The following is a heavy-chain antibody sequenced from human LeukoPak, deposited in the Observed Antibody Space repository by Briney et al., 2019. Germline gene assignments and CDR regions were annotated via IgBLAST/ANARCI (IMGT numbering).Heavy chain of an antibody. D-gene: IGHD3-22*01. CDR3: ARRRESSGTDFDY. Sequence: SETLSLTCAVSGYSISSGYYWGWIRQPPGKGLEWIGSIYHSGSTYYNPSLKSRVTISVDTSKNQFSLKLSSVTAADTAAYYCARRRESSGTDFDYWGQGTLVTVSS. CDR2: IYHSGST. J-gene: IGHJ4*02. CDR1: GYSISSGYY. V-gene: IGHV4-38-2*01.